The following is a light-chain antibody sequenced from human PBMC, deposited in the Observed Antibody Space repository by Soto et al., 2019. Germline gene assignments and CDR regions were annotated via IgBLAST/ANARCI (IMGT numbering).Light chain of an antibody. V-gene: IGLV2-14*01. J-gene: IGLJ1*01. CDR1: SSDVGGYNY. CDR3: SSYTTSYFYV. CDR2: GVK. Sequence: QSALTQPASVSGSPGQSITISCTGTSSDVGGYNYVSWYQQHPGKAPKLLIYGVKNRPSGVSYRFSASKSAFTASLTISGLQAEDEAHYYCSSYTTSYFYVFGPGTRSPS.